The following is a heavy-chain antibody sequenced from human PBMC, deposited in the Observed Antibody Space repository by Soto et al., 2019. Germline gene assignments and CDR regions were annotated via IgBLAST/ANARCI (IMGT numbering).Heavy chain of an antibody. CDR2: ISSSSSTI. V-gene: IGHV3-48*04. Sequence: GGSLRLSCAASGFTFSSYSMNWVRQAPGKGLEWVSYISSSSSTIYYADSVKGRLTISRDNARNSLYLQMNNLRAEDTALYFCAKGTEYGVVLMSTFDYWGQGTLVTVSS. CDR1: GFTFSSYS. CDR3: AKGTEYGVVLMSTFDY. D-gene: IGHD3-3*01. J-gene: IGHJ4*02.